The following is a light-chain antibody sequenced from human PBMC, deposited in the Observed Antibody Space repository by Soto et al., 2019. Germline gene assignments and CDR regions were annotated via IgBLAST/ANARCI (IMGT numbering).Light chain of an antibody. CDR1: SSDVGGSNY. Sequence: QSALTQPASVSGSPGQSITISCTGTSSDVGGSNYVSWFQQHPGKAPKLMIYEVTTRPSGVSDRFSGSKSGNTASLTISGRQAEDEADYYCNSYTIRPTTGVVFGGGTKLTV. CDR2: EVT. V-gene: IGLV2-14*01. J-gene: IGLJ2*01. CDR3: NSYTIRPTTGVV.